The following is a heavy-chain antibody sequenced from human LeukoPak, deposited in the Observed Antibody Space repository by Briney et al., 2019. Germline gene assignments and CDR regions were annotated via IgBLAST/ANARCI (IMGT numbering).Heavy chain of an antibody. CDR3: AKHPVSNEYSSSFLLDY. CDR1: GFTFSSYA. J-gene: IGHJ4*02. CDR2: ISGSGGST. D-gene: IGHD6-6*01. Sequence: PGGSLRLSCAASGFTFSSYAMSWVRQAPGKGLEWVSAISGSGGSTYYADSVKGRFTISRDNSKNTLYLQMTSLRAEDTAVYYCAKHPVSNEYSSSFLLDYWGQGTLVTVSS. V-gene: IGHV3-23*01.